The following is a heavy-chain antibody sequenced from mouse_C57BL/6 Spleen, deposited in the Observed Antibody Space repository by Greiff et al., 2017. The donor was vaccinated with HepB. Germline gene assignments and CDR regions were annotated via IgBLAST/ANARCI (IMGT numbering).Heavy chain of an antibody. V-gene: IGHV1-80*01. D-gene: IGHD2-3*01. CDR1: GYAFSSYW. CDR3: ARGGDGYPPYAMDY. J-gene: IGHJ4*01. CDR2: IYPGDGDT. Sequence: QVQLQQSGAELVKPGASVKISCKASGYAFSSYWMNWVKQRPGKGLEWIGQIYPGDGDTNYNGKFKGKATLTADKSSSTAYMQLSSLTSEDSAVYFCARGGDGYPPYAMDYWGQGTSVTVSS.